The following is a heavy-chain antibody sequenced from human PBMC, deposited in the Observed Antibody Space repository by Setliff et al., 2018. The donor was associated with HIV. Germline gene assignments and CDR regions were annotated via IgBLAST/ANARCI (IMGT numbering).Heavy chain of an antibody. V-gene: IGHV4-4*02. CDR2: IYNSGRT. CDR1: GGSTRSSNW. CDR3: ARGLLVWLGEFSGWDTTDPYYFDY. D-gene: IGHD3-10*01. J-gene: IGHJ4*02. Sequence: SETLSLTCAVSGGSTRSSNWWSWVRQPPGKGLEWIGEIYNSGRTNYNPSLKSRVTISVDNSENQFSLNLSSVTAADTAVYYCARGLLVWLGEFSGWDTTDPYYFDYWGQGTLVTVSS.